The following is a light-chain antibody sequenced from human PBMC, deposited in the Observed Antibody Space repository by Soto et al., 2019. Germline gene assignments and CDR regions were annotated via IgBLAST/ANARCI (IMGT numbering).Light chain of an antibody. V-gene: IGKV4-1*01. CDR3: QQYYSSPYT. Sequence: DIVMTQSPDSLAVSLGERATINCRSSQSVLYSSNNKSYLAWYQQRPRQPPKLLIYWASTRESGVPDRFNGSGSGTDFTLTVTSLQAEDVAVYYCQQYYSSPYTFGQGTKREIK. CDR1: QSVLYSSNNKSY. J-gene: IGKJ2*01. CDR2: WAS.